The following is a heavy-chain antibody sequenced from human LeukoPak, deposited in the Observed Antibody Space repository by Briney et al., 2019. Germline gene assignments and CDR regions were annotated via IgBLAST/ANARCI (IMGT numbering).Heavy chain of an antibody. D-gene: IGHD5-18*01. Sequence: NPSETLSLTCTVSGGSISSSSYYWGWIRQPPGKRLEWIGSIYYSGSTYYNPSLKSRVTISVDTSKNQFSLKLSSVTAADTAVYYCARLDTAMAPLDYWGQGTLVTVSS. V-gene: IGHV4-39*01. CDR2: IYYSGST. CDR1: GGSISSSSYY. J-gene: IGHJ4*02. CDR3: ARLDTAMAPLDY.